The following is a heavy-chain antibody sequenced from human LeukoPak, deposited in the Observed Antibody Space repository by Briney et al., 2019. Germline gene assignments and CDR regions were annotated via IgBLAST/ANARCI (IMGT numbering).Heavy chain of an antibody. J-gene: IGHJ4*02. V-gene: IGHV1-69*04. D-gene: IGHD2-21*01. CDR2: IVPTPAIT. Sequence: SVRVSCKVSGGTFSSYAISWVRQAPGQGLEWMGRIVPTPAITNYAQNFQGRVTITADKSSNTVYMELSSLRSEDTAVYYCARRADCGGSCFINYFDSWGQGTLVTVSS. CDR1: GGTFSSYA. CDR3: ARRADCGGSCFINYFDS.